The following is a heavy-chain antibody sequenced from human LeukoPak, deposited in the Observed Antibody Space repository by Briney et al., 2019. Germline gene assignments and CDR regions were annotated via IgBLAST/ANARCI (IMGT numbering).Heavy chain of an antibody. Sequence: ASVKVSCKASGSTFSSYDINWVRLATGQGLEWMGWMNPNSGDTGYTQRFQGRVTMTRDTSISTAYMELSSLRSEDTAVYYCARGPYGTGSHFDFSGQGTLVTVSS. V-gene: IGHV1-8*02. CDR1: GSTFSSYD. J-gene: IGHJ4*02. CDR2: MNPNSGDT. D-gene: IGHD3-10*01. CDR3: ARGPYGTGSHFDF.